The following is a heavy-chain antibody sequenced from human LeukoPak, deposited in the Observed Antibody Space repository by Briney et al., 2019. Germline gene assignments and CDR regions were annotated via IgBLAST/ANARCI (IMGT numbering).Heavy chain of an antibody. CDR3: ARRGSWCEHRPFDY. V-gene: IGHV4-59*01. CDR2: IYYTGST. CDR1: GGAITNYC. J-gene: IGHJ4*02. D-gene: IGHD2-8*01. Sequence: SETLSLTCGVSGGAITNYCWNWIRQAPGKGLEWLGYIYYTGSTTYNPSVKSRITISLDTSKKQISLKLRSVTAADTAVYYCARRGSWCEHRPFDYWGQGSLVTVSS.